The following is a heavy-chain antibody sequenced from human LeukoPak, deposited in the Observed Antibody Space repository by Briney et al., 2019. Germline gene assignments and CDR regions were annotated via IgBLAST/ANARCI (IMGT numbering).Heavy chain of an antibody. J-gene: IGHJ3*02. CDR2: IYTSGST. CDR1: GGSISSYY. CDR3: ARHPYCSSTSCQDGARLDDAFDI. Sequence: SETLSLTCTVSGGSISSYYWSWIRQPPGKGLEWIGYIYTSGSTNYNPSLKSRVTISVDTSKNQFSLKLSSVTAADTAVYYCARHPYCSSTSCQDGARLDDAFDIWGQGTMVTVSS. D-gene: IGHD2-2*01. V-gene: IGHV4-4*09.